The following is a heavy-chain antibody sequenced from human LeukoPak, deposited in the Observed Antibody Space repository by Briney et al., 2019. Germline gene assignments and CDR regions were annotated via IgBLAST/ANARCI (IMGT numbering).Heavy chain of an antibody. CDR2: IYHTGST. D-gene: IGHD5-12*01. J-gene: IGHJ4*02. CDR1: GGSFSGYY. V-gene: IGHV4-34*01. Sequence: SETLSLTCAVYGGSFSGYYWGWIRQPPGMELQWIGNIYHTGSTYYNASLQSRVTISIDTSKNQFSLRLNSVTAADTAMYYCAREGGYDQIDYWGQGTLVTVSS. CDR3: AREGGYDQIDY.